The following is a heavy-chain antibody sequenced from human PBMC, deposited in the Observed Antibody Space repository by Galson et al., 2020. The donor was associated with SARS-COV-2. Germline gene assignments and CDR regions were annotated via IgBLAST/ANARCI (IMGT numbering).Heavy chain of an antibody. CDR1: GFTFSSYG. J-gene: IGHJ3*02. Sequence: GGSLRLSCAASGFTFSSYGMHWVRQAPGKGLEWVAVIWYDGSNKYYADSVKGRFTISRDNSKNTLYLQMNSLRAEDTAVYYCAREGRFGELLGAFDIWGPGTMVTVSS. CDR2: IWYDGSNK. CDR3: AREGRFGELLGAFDI. V-gene: IGHV3-33*01. D-gene: IGHD3-10*01.